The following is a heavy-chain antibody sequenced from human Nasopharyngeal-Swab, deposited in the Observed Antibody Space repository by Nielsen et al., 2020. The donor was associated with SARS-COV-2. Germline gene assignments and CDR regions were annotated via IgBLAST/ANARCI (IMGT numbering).Heavy chain of an antibody. Sequence: ASVKVSCKASGYTFTSYAMHWVRQAPGQRLEWMRWINAGNGNTKYSQKFQGRVTITRDTSASTAYMELSSLRSEDTAVYYCARDGWFGEIDAFDIWGQGTMVTVSS. J-gene: IGHJ3*02. D-gene: IGHD3-10*01. CDR2: INAGNGNT. CDR1: GYTFTSYA. V-gene: IGHV1-3*01. CDR3: ARDGWFGEIDAFDI.